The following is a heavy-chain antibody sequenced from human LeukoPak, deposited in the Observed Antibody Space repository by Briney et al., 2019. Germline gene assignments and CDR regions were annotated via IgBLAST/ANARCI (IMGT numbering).Heavy chain of an antibody. CDR1: GFAFSSYS. CDR3: ARRRDSGSLQHFDY. D-gene: IGHD1-26*01. J-gene: IGHJ4*02. V-gene: IGHV3-48*01. Sequence: GGSLRLSCAASGFAFSSYSMNWVRQAPGKGLEWVSYISSSRRTIYYADSVKGRFTISRDNGKKSLFLQMNSLRVEDTAVYYCARRRDSGSLQHFDYWGQGTLVTVSS. CDR2: ISSSRRTI.